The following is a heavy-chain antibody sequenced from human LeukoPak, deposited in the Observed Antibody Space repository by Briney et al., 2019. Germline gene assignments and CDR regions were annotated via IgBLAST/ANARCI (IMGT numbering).Heavy chain of an antibody. V-gene: IGHV3-53*05. Sequence: GGSLRLSCAASGFTVSSNYMSWVRQAPGKGLEWVSVIYSCGSTYYADSVKGRFTISRDNSKNTLYLQMNSLRAEDTAVYYCARGRTSIAVAGTGIYYYYGMDVWGQGTTVTVSS. CDR2: IYSCGST. CDR3: ARGRTSIAVAGTGIYYYYGMDV. D-gene: IGHD6-19*01. CDR1: GFTVSSNY. J-gene: IGHJ6*02.